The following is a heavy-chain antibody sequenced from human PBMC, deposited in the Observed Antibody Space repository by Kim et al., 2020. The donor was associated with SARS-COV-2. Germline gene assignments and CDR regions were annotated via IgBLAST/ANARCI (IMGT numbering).Heavy chain of an antibody. V-gene: IGHV5-51*01. CDR3: ARRGTGDNWFDP. D-gene: IGHD7-27*01. J-gene: IGHJ5*02. Sequence: SYSPSFEGQVTSSADKSISTAYLQWTSLKASDTAIYYCARRGTGDNWFDPWGQGTLVTVSS.